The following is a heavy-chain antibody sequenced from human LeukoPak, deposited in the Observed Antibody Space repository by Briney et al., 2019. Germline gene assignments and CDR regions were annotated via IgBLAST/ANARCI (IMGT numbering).Heavy chain of an antibody. CDR1: GFTFSSYY. CDR3: ARVRDCGGGSCFSYLDY. CDR2: INGDESST. Sequence: GGSLGLSCAASGFTFSSYYMHWVRQVPGKGLVWVSRINGDESSTTYADSVKGRFTISRDNAKNTLYLQMNTLRAEDTAVYYGARVRDCGGGSCFSYLDYWGQGTLVTVSS. D-gene: IGHD2-15*01. V-gene: IGHV3-74*01. J-gene: IGHJ4*02.